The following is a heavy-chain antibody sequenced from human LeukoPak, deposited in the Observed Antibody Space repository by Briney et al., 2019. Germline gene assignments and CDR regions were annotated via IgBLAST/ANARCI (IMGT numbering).Heavy chain of an antibody. CDR2: INPSGGST. V-gene: IGHV1-46*01. CDR3: ARDSEGDTAMVSVAYYYYMDV. CDR1: GYTFTSYY. D-gene: IGHD5-18*01. J-gene: IGHJ6*03. Sequence: ASVKVSCKASGYTFTSYYMHWVRQAPGQGLEWMGIINPSGGSTSYAQKFQGRVTMTRDTSTSTVYMELSSLRPEDTAVYYCARDSEGDTAMVSVAYYYYMDVWGKGTTVTVSS.